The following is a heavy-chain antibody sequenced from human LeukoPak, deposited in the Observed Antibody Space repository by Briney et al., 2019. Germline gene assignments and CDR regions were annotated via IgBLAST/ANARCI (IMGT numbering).Heavy chain of an antibody. CDR3: ARRSVTFSFDY. D-gene: IGHD3-16*01. V-gene: IGHV1-46*01. Sequence: ASVKVSCKPSGYTFTSYNIHWVRLAPGQGLEWMGVVNPSSGDTSYEQKFQGRVTMTRDTSTNTVYMELSSLRSEDTAVYYCARRSVTFSFDYWGQGTLVTVSS. CDR1: GYTFTSYN. CDR2: VNPSSGDT. J-gene: IGHJ4*02.